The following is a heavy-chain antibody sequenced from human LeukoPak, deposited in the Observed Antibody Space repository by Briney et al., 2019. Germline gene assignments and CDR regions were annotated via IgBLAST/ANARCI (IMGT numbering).Heavy chain of an antibody. CDR1: GGSISSSSYY. CDR2: IYYSGST. CDR3: ASQYDHDSSCCALRRGSLDY. Sequence: PSETLSLTCTVSGGSISSSSYYWGWIRQPPGKGLEWIGSIYYSGSTYYNPSLKSRVTISVDTSKNQFSLKLSSVTAADTAVYYCASQYDHDSSCCALRRGSLDYWGQGTLATVSS. J-gene: IGHJ4*02. V-gene: IGHV4-39*01. D-gene: IGHD3-22*01.